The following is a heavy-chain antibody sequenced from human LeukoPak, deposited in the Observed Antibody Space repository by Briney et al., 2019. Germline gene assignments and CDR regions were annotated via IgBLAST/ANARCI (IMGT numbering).Heavy chain of an antibody. CDR3: ARDSSSWSSRYFDL. D-gene: IGHD6-13*01. CDR2: ISSSGSTI. Sequence: GGSLRLSCAASGFTFSDYYMSWIRQAPGKGLEWVSYISSSGSTIYYADSVKGRFTISRDNAKNSLYLQMNSLRAEDTAVYYCARDSSSWSSRYFDLWGHGTLSLSPQ. J-gene: IGHJ2*01. CDR1: GFTFSDYY. V-gene: IGHV3-11*01.